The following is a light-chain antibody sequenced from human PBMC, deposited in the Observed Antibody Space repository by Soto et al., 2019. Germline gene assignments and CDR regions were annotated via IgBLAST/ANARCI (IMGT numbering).Light chain of an antibody. Sequence: DIQMTQSPSSLSASVGDRVTISCRASQPISSNLNWYQQKPGKAPNLLIYGASNLQNGVPSRFSGSGSGTDFTLTISSLQPEDFAIYYCQQSYGTFGPGTKVDI. CDR2: GAS. J-gene: IGKJ3*01. CDR3: QQSYGT. CDR1: QPISSN. V-gene: IGKV1-39*01.